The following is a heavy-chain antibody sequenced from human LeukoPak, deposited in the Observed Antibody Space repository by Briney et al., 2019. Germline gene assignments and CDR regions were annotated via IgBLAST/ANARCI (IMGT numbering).Heavy chain of an antibody. J-gene: IGHJ4*02. D-gene: IGHD3/OR15-3a*01. CDR3: VKFGTRTRGYFDY. V-gene: IGHV4-39*01. CDR2: IYYSGST. CDR1: GGSISSSSYY. Sequence: PSETLSLTCTVSGGSISSSSYYWGWIRQPPGKGLEWIGSIYYSGSTYYNPSLKSRVTISVDTSKNQFSLKLSSVTAADTAVYYCVKFGTRTRGYFDYWGQGTLVTVSS.